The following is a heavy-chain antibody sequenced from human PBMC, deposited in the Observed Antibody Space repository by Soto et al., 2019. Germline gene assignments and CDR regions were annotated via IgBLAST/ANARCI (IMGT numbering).Heavy chain of an antibody. CDR1: GFIFNYYY. V-gene: IGHV3-11*06. CDR3: ARYAAEVTTFFDH. J-gene: IGHJ4*02. D-gene: IGHD4-17*01. Sequence: PGGSLRLSCAASGFIFNYYYMSWIRQAPGKGLEWLSNISGSSGSKKYADAGKGRFTISRDNAKKSLYLEMHSLRAEDTAVYYCARYAAEVTTFFDHWGQGTLVTVSS. CDR2: ISGSSGSK.